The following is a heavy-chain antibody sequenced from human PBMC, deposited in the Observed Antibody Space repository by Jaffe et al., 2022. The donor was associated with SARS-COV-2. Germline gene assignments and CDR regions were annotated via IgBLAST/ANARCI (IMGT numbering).Heavy chain of an antibody. CDR1: GFTFSGHW. CDR2: IKPDGSEK. D-gene: IGHD3-10*01. CDR3: ASRPAGSMWFGIFDY. Sequence: EVQLVESGGGLVQPGGSLRLSCATSGFTFSGHWMSWVRQGAGKGLEWVANIKPDGSEKNYVDSVKGRFTISRDNAKNSLYLQMNSLRADDTAVYYCASRPAGSMWFGIFDYWGQGTLVTVSS. V-gene: IGHV3-7*01. J-gene: IGHJ4*02.